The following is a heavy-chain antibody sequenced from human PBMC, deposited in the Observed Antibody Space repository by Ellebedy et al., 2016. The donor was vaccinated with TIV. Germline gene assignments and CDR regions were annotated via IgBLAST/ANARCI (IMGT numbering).Heavy chain of an antibody. V-gene: IGHV4-39*07. D-gene: IGHD3-16*01. CDR1: GGSISSSSYY. CDR3: ARVWGGFSRPKYYFDY. CDR2: IYYSGST. J-gene: IGHJ4*02. Sequence: SETLSLXXTVSGGSISSSSYYWGWIRQPPGKGLEWIGSIYYSGSTYYNPSLKSRVTISIDKSKNQFSLKLSSVTAADTAVYYCARVWGGFSRPKYYFDYWGQGTLVTVSS.